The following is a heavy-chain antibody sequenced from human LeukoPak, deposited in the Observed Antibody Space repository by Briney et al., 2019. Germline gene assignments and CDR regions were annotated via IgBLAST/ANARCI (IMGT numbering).Heavy chain of an antibody. CDR2: INPNSGGT. CDR3: ARVPFYVWGSYRPYYFDY. V-gene: IGHV1-2*02. J-gene: IGHJ4*02. CDR1: GYTFTGYY. Sequence: ASVKVSCKASGYTFTGYYMYWVRQAPGQGLEWMGWINPNSGGTNYAQKFQGRVTMTRDTSISTAYMELSRLRSDDTAVYYCARVPFYVWGSYRPYYFDYWGQGTLVTVSS. D-gene: IGHD3-16*02.